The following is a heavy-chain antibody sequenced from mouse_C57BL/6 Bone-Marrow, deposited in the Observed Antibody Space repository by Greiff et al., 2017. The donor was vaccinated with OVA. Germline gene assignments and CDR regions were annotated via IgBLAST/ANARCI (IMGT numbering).Heavy chain of an antibody. Sequence: VKLLESGAELVRPGASVTLSCKASGYTFTDYEMHWVKQTPVHGLEWIGAIDPETGGTAYNQKFKGKAILTADKSSSTAYMELRSLTSEDSAVYYCTEITTVGPPWGQGTLVTVSA. J-gene: IGHJ3*01. CDR1: GYTFTDYE. CDR2: IDPETGGT. CDR3: TEITTVGPP. D-gene: IGHD1-1*01. V-gene: IGHV1-15*01.